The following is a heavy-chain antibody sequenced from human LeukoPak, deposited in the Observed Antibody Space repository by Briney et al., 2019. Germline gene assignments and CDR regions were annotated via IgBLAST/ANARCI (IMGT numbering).Heavy chain of an antibody. J-gene: IGHJ5*02. D-gene: IGHD3-22*01. CDR2: IYPGDSDT. CDR3: ARSIGPDRTLLGAYYDSSGNHQPLQYNWFDP. Sequence: GESLKISCKGSGYSFTSYWIGWVRQMPGKGLEWMGIIYPGDSDTRYSPSFQGQVTISADKSISTAYLQWSSLKASDTAMYYCARSIGPDRTLLGAYYDSSGNHQPLQYNWFDPWGQGTLVTVSS. V-gene: IGHV5-51*01. CDR1: GYSFTSYW.